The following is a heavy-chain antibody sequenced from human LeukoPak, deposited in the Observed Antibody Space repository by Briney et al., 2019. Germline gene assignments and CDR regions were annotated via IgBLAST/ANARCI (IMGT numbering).Heavy chain of an antibody. CDR3: ARGRSGGDYAPAAHRLPAGIDY. D-gene: IGHD4-17*01. J-gene: IGHJ4*02. V-gene: IGHV4-30-4*07. CDR2: IYYSGST. CDR1: GGSISSGGYS. Sequence: PSQTLSLTCAVSGGSISSGGYSWSRIRQPPGKGLEWIGYIYYSGSTNYNPSLKSRVTISVDTSKNQFSLKLSSVTAADTAVYYCARGRSGGDYAPAAHRLPAGIDYWGQGTLVTVSS.